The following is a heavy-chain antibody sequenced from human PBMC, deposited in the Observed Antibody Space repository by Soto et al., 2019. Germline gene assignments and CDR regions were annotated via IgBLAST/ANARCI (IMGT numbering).Heavy chain of an antibody. Sequence: EVQLVESGGVLVQPGGLLRLACATAGFTFSGYWMHGVRQVPGKGLVWVSRINSDESSISYSESVKGRFTISRDKAKNTLYLQMYSLRVEDTTVYYCASLPVDTITSLDYWGPGTRVTVSS. J-gene: IGHJ4*02. CDR3: ASLPVDTITSLDY. CDR1: GFTFSGYW. D-gene: IGHD3-3*01. V-gene: IGHV3-74*01. CDR2: INSDESSI.